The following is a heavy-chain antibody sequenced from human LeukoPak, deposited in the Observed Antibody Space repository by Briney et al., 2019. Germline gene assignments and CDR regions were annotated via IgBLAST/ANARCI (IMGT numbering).Heavy chain of an antibody. Sequence: SETLSLTCTVSGYSISSGYYWGWIRQPPGKGLEWIGSIYHSGSTYYNPSLKSRATISVDTSKNQFSLKLSSVTAADTAVYYCARDVTTVTSTAYNWFDPWGQGTPVTVSS. CDR2: IYHSGST. CDR1: GYSISSGYY. V-gene: IGHV4-38-2*02. CDR3: ARDVTTVTSTAYNWFDP. D-gene: IGHD4-17*01. J-gene: IGHJ5*02.